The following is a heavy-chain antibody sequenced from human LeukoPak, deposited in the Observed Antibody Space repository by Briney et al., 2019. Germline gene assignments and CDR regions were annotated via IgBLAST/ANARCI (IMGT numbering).Heavy chain of an antibody. D-gene: IGHD3-22*01. CDR3: AKESYDSPIGLFDI. CDR1: GYTFIDCY. J-gene: IGHJ3*02. V-gene: IGHV1-2*02. Sequence: ASVKVSCKASGYTFIDCYMHWVRQAPGQGLEWMGWINPNSGGTNYAQKFQGRVTMTRDTSISTAYMELSRLRSDDTAVYYCAKESYDSPIGLFDIWGQGTMVTVSS. CDR2: INPNSGGT.